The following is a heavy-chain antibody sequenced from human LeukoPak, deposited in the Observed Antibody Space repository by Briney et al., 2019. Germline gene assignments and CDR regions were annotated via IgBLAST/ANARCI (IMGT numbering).Heavy chain of an antibody. CDR1: GFTFSSYG. Sequence: PGRSLRLSCAASGFTFSSYGMHWVRQAPGKGLEWVAVISYDGSNKYYADSVKGRFTISRDNSKNTLYLQMNSLRAEDTAVYYCAKDQSDSSGANWFDPWGQGTLVTVSS. J-gene: IGHJ5*02. CDR2: ISYDGSNK. CDR3: AKDQSDSSGANWFDP. V-gene: IGHV3-30*18. D-gene: IGHD6-19*01.